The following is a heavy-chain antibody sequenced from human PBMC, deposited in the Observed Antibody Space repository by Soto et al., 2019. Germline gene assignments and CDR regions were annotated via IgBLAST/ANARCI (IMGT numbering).Heavy chain of an antibody. J-gene: IGHJ3*02. CDR1: GFTFSSYS. CDR2: ISSSSSTI. V-gene: IGHV3-48*04. D-gene: IGHD3-3*01. CDR3: AILITIFGVVIDAFDI. Sequence: GESLKISCAASGFTFSSYSMNWVRQAPGKGLEWVSYISSSSSTIYYADSVKGRFTISRDNAKNSLYLQMNSLRAEDTAVYYCAILITIFGVVIDAFDIWGQGTMVTVSS.